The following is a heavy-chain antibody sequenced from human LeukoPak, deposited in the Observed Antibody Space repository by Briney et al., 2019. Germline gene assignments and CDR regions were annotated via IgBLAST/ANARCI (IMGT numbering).Heavy chain of an antibody. CDR1: GFTLNSYE. V-gene: IGHV3-48*03. D-gene: IGHD1-26*01. Sequence: SLTLSCAASGFTLNSYEMNWVRHAPAEGLEWVSYINSGGSAIYYAESVKGRFTISRDNAKNSLYLQMNSLRADDTAVYYCARGGSYVHYWGQGTLVTVSS. CDR3: ARGGSYVHY. CDR2: INSGGSAI. J-gene: IGHJ4*02.